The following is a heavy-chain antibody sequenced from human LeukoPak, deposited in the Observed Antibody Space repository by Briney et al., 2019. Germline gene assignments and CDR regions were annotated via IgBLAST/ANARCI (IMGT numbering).Heavy chain of an antibody. V-gene: IGHV4-38-2*02. Sequence: SETLSLTRVVSGYSISSGYHWGWIRQPPGEGLEWIGSVYRSGSTYYNPSLKSRVTRSVDTSKNQISLKVRSVTAADTAVYYCARENWVFDYWGQGILVTVSS. J-gene: IGHJ4*02. CDR1: GYSISSGYH. D-gene: IGHD7-27*01. CDR3: ARENWVFDY. CDR2: VYRSGST.